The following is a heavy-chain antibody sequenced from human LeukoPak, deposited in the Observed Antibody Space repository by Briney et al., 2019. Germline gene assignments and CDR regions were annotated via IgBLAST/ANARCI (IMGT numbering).Heavy chain of an antibody. CDR3: ARRSTVGYYYYYMDV. CDR2: INHSGST. CDR1: GGSFSGYY. Sequence: PSETLSLTCAVYGGSFSGYYWSWIRQPPGKGLEWIGEINHSGSTNYNPPLKSRVTISVDTSKKQFSLRLSSVTAADTAVYYCARRSTVGYYYYYMDVRGKGTTVTISS. J-gene: IGHJ6*03. V-gene: IGHV4-34*01. D-gene: IGHD4-23*01.